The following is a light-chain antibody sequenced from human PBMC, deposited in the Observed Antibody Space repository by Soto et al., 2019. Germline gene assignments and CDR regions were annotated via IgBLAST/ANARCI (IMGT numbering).Light chain of an antibody. CDR3: QSYDSSLSGWV. V-gene: IGLV1-40*01. J-gene: IGLJ3*02. CDR2: GNS. Sequence: QSVLTQPPSVSGAPGQRVTISCTGSSSNIGAGYDVHWYQQLPGTAPKLLIYGNSNRPSGVPDRFSGSKSGTSASLAITGXXXXXXAXXXCQSYDSSLSGWVFGGGTKLTVL. CDR1: SSNIGAGYD.